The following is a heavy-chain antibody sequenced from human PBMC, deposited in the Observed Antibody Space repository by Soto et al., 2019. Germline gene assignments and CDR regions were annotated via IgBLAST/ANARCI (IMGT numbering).Heavy chain of an antibody. CDR3: ARGTDNSVYSSLDY. J-gene: IGHJ4*02. CDR1: GYTFINYG. CDR2: INAVNGKT. Sequence: QVHLVQSGAEVKKPGASVKVSCKTSGYTFINYGIHWVRQAPGQSLEWMGWINAVNGKTKYSQKFQDRVTITSDTSASTAYMELSSLRSEDTAVYYCARGTDNSVYSSLDYWGQGTLVTVSS. D-gene: IGHD3-22*01. V-gene: IGHV1-3*01.